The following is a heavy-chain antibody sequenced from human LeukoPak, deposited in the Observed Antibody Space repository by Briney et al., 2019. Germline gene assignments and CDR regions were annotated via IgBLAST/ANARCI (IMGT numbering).Heavy chain of an antibody. J-gene: IGHJ6*02. CDR1: GGSFSGYY. CDR3: AREAATGTTEYYGMDV. V-gene: IGHV4-59*01. Sequence: PETLSLTCAVYGGSFSGYYWSWIRQPPGKGLEWIGYIYYSGSTNYNPSLKSRVTISVDTSKNQFSLKLSSVTAADTAVYYCAREAATGTTEYYGMDVWGQGTTVTVSS. CDR2: IYYSGST. D-gene: IGHD1-7*01.